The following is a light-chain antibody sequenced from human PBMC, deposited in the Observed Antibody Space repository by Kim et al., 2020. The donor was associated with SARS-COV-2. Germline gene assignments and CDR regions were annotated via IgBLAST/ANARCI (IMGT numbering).Light chain of an antibody. CDR3: QTWDSSTVV. J-gene: IGLJ3*02. CDR1: KLGDKY. V-gene: IGLV3-1*01. Sequence: ESPRQTACITCSGDKLGDKYACWYQQKPGQSPVLVIYQDNKRPSGIPERFSGSNSGNTATLTISGTQAMDEADYYCQTWDSSTVVFGGGTQLTVL. CDR2: QDN.